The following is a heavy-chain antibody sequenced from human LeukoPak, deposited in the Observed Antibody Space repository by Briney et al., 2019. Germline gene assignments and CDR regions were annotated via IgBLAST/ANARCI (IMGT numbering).Heavy chain of an antibody. D-gene: IGHD3-10*01. CDR3: ARVPIIRGVIED. CDR1: GGSINTGGHY. CDR2: VYDSGST. Sequence: PSETLSLTCTVSGGSINTGGHYWSWIRQHPGKGLEWIGYVYDSGSTYYNPSLKSRVTISADTSKNQFSLKLSSVTAADTAVFYCARVPIIRGVIEDWGQGTLVSVSS. V-gene: IGHV4-31*03. J-gene: IGHJ4*02.